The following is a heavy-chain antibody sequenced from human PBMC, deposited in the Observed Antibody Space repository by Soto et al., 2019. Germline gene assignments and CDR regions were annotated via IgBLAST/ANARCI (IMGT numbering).Heavy chain of an antibody. CDR1: GFTFSSHS. J-gene: IGHJ4*02. V-gene: IGHV3-48*02. D-gene: IGHD5-18*01. CDR3: ARAIRGFSYVVDY. Sequence: GGSLRLSCAASGFTFSSHSINWVRQAPGKGLEWVSYVSGSGATKYYADSVKGRFTISRDNARNSLYLQMSSLSDEDTAVYYCARAIRGFSYVVDYWGQGTLVTVSS. CDR2: VSGSGATK.